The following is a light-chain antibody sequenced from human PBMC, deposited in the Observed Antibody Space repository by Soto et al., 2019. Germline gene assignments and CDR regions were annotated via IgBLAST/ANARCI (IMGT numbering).Light chain of an antibody. CDR2: DVS. V-gene: IGLV2-14*03. CDR3: SSYRVGGSYV. CDR1: NSYVGRHNA. J-gene: IGLJ1*01. Sequence: QSALTQPASGSGAPGQAVPISCSGTNSYVGRHNAVSWYQQHPGKVPQLMIYDVSIRPSGISDRLPASKSGNMASLTISGLQAEDEADYYCSSYRVGGSYVFGTGTKVTVL.